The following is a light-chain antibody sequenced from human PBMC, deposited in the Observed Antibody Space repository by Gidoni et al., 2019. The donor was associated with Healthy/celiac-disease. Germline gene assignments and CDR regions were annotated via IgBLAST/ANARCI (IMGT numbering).Light chain of an antibody. Sequence: DIVWTQSPDSLAESLGERATINCKSSQSVLYSSNNKNYLAWYQQRPGQPPKLPIYWASSRESGVPDRFSGSGSGTDFTLTISRLQAEDVAVYYCQQYYSTLALTFGGGTKVEIK. V-gene: IGKV4-1*01. J-gene: IGKJ4*01. CDR1: QSVLYSSNNKNY. CDR2: WAS. CDR3: QQYYSTLALT.